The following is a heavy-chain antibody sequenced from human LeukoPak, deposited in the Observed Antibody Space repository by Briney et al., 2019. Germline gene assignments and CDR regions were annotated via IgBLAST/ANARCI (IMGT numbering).Heavy chain of an antibody. CDR1: SYSINSGYY. J-gene: IGHJ4*02. Sequence: SETLSLTCTVSSYSINSGYYWGWIRQPPGKGLEWIGSIYHSGSTYYNPSLKSRVTISVDTSKNQFSLKLTSVTAADTAVYYCARSPGGGGLYDYWGQGTLVTVSS. V-gene: IGHV4-38-2*02. D-gene: IGHD3-16*01. CDR3: ARSPGGGGLYDY. CDR2: IYHSGST.